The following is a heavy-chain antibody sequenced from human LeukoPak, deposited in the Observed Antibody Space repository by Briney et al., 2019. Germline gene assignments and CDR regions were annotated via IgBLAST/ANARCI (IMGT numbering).Heavy chain of an antibody. CDR2: INHSGST. CDR3: ARRYSSSWYIHAFDI. D-gene: IGHD6-13*01. J-gene: IGHJ3*02. CDR1: GGSFSGYY. Sequence: SETLSLTCAVYGGSFSGYYWSWIRQPPGKGLEWIGEINHSGSTYYNPSLKSRVTISVDTSKNQFSLKLSSVTAADTAVYYCARRYSSSWYIHAFDIWGQGTMVTVSS. V-gene: IGHV4-34*01.